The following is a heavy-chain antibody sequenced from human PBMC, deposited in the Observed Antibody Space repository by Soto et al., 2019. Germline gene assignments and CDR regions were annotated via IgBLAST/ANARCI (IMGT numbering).Heavy chain of an antibody. CDR3: ARHMNDGGSYGYDDY. Sequence: GESLKISCKGSGYSFTSYWISWVRQMPGKGLEWMGRIDPSDSYTNYSLSFQGHVTISADKSISTAYLQWSSLKASDTAMYYCARHMNDGGSYGYDDYSGQGPLVTVYS. J-gene: IGHJ4*02. CDR2: IDPSDSYT. D-gene: IGHD5-12*01. V-gene: IGHV5-10-1*01. CDR1: GYSFTSYW.